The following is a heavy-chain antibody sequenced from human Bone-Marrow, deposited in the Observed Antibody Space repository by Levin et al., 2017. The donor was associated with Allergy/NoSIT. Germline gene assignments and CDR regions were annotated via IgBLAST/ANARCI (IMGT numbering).Heavy chain of an antibody. D-gene: IGHD3-3*01. Sequence: VASVKVSCKASGGTFSSYAISWVRQAPGQGLEWMGGIIPIFGTANYAQKFQGRVTITADESTSTAYMELSSLRSEDTAVYYCASITIFKGRVDVWGQGTTVTVSS. J-gene: IGHJ6*02. CDR3: ASITIFKGRVDV. CDR2: IIPIFGTA. CDR1: GGTFSSYA. V-gene: IGHV1-69*13.